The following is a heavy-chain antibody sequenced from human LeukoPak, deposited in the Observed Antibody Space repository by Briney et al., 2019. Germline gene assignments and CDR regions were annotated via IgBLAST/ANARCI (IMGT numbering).Heavy chain of an antibody. J-gene: IGHJ2*01. V-gene: IGHV1-18*01. CDR2: IKPHTGDT. D-gene: IGHD2-15*01. Sequence: GASVKVSCEASGYTFTSYGISWVRQAPGQGLEWMGWIKPHTGDTKSAQRFQGRVTMTRDTSITTAYMELSNLRSDDTAVYYCARGKVGVDWYFDFWGRGSLVSVSS. CDR3: ARGKVGVDWYFDF. CDR1: GYTFTSYG.